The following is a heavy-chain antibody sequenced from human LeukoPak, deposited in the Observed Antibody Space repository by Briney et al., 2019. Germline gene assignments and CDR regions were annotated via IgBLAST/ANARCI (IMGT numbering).Heavy chain of an antibody. CDR2: IYHSGST. CDR3: AGPSTYFDY. J-gene: IGHJ4*02. D-gene: IGHD5/OR15-5a*01. Sequence: SQTLSLTCAVSGGSISSGGYSWSWIRQPPGKGLEWIGYIYHSGSTYYNPSLKSRVTISVDRSKNQFSLKLSSVTAADTAVYYCAGPSTYFDYWGQGTLVTVSS. CDR1: GGSISSGGYS. V-gene: IGHV4-30-2*01.